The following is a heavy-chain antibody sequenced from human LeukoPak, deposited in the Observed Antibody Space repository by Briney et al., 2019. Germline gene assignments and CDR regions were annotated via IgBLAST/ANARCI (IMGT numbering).Heavy chain of an antibody. CDR2: INPSGGST. V-gene: IGHV1-46*01. D-gene: IGHD1-26*01. CDR1: GYTFTSYY. J-gene: IGHJ4*02. CDR3: ARDRGWELRWFELDY. Sequence: GASVKVSCKASGYTFTSYYMHWVRQAPGQGLEWMGIINPSGGSTSYAQKFQGRVTMTRDMSTGTVYMELSSLRSEDTAVYYCARDRGWELRWFELDYWGQGTLVTVSS.